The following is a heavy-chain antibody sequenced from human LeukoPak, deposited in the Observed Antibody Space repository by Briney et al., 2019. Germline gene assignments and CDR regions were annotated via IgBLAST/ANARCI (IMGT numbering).Heavy chain of an antibody. Sequence: GGSLRLPCAASGFIFSNFWMNWVRQAPGKGLEWVAKIKEDGSQKSYVDSVKGRFTISRDNAKNSLYLQMSSLRAEDTAVYYCLWDSSGYYLPAYWGQGTLVTVSS. J-gene: IGHJ4*02. CDR1: GFIFSNFW. CDR3: LWDSSGYYLPAY. D-gene: IGHD3-22*01. V-gene: IGHV3-7*01. CDR2: IKEDGSQK.